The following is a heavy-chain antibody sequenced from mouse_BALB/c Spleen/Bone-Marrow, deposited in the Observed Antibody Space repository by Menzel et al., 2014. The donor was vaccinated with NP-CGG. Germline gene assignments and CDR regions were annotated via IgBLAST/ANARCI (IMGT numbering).Heavy chain of an antibody. V-gene: IGHV1S41*01. J-gene: IGHJ2*01. CDR1: GYTFTSYW. D-gene: IGHD3-3*01. CDR2: IAPVSAGT. Sequence: DLVKPGASVNLSCKASGYTFTSYWINWIKQRPRQGLEWIGRIAPVSAGTYYNEMFEGKATLTVDTSSSTAYIQLSSLSSDDSAVYFCARGGLHYFDYWGQGTTLTVSS. CDR3: ARGGLHYFDY.